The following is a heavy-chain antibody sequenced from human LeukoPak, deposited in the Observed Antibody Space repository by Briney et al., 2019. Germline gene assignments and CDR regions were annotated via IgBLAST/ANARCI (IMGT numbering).Heavy chain of an antibody. CDR2: MNPNSGNT. CDR3: AKSGYSYGYFQ. Sequence: GASVKVSCKASGYTFTSYDINWVRQATGQGFEWMGWMNPNSGNTGYAQKFQGRVTMTRNTSISTAYMELSRLRSDDTAVYYCAKSGYSYGYFQWGQGTLVTVSS. V-gene: IGHV1-8*01. CDR1: GYTFTSYD. D-gene: IGHD5-18*01. J-gene: IGHJ4*02.